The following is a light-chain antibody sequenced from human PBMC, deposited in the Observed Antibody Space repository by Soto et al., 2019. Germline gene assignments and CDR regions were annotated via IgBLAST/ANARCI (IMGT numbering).Light chain of an antibody. CDR2: EVT. Sequence: QSALTQPASVSGSPGQSITISCTGTSSDVGAYNLVSWYQHLPDKAPKLIISEVTNRPSGVSDRFSGSKSGNTASLTISGLQAEDDADYSYASLTTTNFVFGSGTKLTVL. V-gene: IGLV2-14*01. CDR1: SSDVGAYNL. CDR3: ASLTTTNFV. J-gene: IGLJ1*01.